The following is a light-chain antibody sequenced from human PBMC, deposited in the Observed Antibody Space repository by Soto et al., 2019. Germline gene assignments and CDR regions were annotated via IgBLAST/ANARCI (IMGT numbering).Light chain of an antibody. J-gene: IGKJ1*01. V-gene: IGKV1-5*03. CDR3: QQYNDYWT. Sequence: DIQITQSPSTLSASVGDRVTITCRASQSINIWLAWYQQKPGRAPKLLIYLASTLASGVPSRFSGSGSGTDFTLIISSLQPDDFATDYCQQYNDYWTFGQGTRVDVK. CDR1: QSINIW. CDR2: LAS.